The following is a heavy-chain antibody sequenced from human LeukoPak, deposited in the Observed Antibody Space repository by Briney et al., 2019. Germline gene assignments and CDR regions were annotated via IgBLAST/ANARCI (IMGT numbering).Heavy chain of an antibody. CDR3: ARWSNCSSTNCYSGAFDI. CDR1: GGSFSGYY. Sequence: SETLSLTCAVYGGSFSGYYWSWIRQPPGKGLEWIGEINHSGSTNYNPSLKSRVTISVDTSKNQFSLKLSSVTAADTAVYYCARWSNCSSTNCYSGAFDIWGQGTMVTVSS. CDR2: INHSGST. D-gene: IGHD2-2*01. J-gene: IGHJ3*02. V-gene: IGHV4-34*01.